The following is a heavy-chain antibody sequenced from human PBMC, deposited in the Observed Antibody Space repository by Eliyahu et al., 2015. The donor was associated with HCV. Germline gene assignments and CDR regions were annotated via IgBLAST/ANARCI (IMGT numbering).Heavy chain of an antibody. CDR1: GGSISSGGYY. D-gene: IGHD6-19*01. Sequence: QVQLQESGPGLVKPSQTLSLTCTVSGGSISSGGYYWSWIRQHPGKGLEWIGYIYYSGSTYYNPSLKSRVTISVDTSKNQFSLKLSSVTAADTAVYYCARAPSDGQWLQVGWFDPWGQGTLVTVSS. CDR3: ARAPSDGQWLQVGWFDP. V-gene: IGHV4-31*03. J-gene: IGHJ5*02. CDR2: IYYSGST.